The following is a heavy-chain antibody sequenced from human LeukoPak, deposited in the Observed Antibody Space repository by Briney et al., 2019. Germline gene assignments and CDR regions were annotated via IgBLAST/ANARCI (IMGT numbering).Heavy chain of an antibody. Sequence: PSETLSLTCTVSGGSISTYYWSWLRQLPGRGLEFIGYVYYSGSSNYNPSLKGRVTVSVDTSRNQFSLKLRSVTVADTAMYYCARSGYDFAGGFDSWDQGTLVTVSS. J-gene: IGHJ4*02. CDR1: GGSISTYY. V-gene: IGHV4-59*01. D-gene: IGHD5-12*01. CDR3: ARSGYDFAGGFDS. CDR2: VYYSGSS.